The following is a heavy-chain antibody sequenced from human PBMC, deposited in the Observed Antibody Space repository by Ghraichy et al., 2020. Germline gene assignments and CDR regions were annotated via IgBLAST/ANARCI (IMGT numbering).Heavy chain of an antibody. CDR3: ARGRSAMADNWFDP. Sequence: SETLSLTCAVYGGSFSGYYWSWIRQPPGKGLEWIGEINHSGSTNYNPSLKSRVTISVDTSKNQFSLKLSSVTAADTAVYYCARGRSAMADNWFDPWGQGTLVTVSS. CDR2: INHSGST. V-gene: IGHV4-34*01. D-gene: IGHD2-2*01. J-gene: IGHJ5*02. CDR1: GGSFSGYY.